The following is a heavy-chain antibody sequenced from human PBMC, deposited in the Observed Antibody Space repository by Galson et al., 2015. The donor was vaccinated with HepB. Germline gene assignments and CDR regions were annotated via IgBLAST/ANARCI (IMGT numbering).Heavy chain of an antibody. CDR2: IYYSGST. V-gene: IGHV4-59*08. J-gene: IGHJ6*02. CDR1: GGSISSYY. Sequence: ETLSLTCTVPGGSISSYYWNWIRQPPGKGLEWIGYIYYSGSTNYNPAPKSRVTISVDTSKNQFSLKLSSVTAADAAVYYCARQGRGNYGGMDVWGQGTTVTVSS. CDR3: ARQGRGNYGGMDV. D-gene: IGHD3-10*01.